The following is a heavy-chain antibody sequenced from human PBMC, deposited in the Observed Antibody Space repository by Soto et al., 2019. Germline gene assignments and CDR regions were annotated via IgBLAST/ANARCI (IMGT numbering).Heavy chain of an antibody. J-gene: IGHJ4*02. D-gene: IGHD3-10*01. CDR3: ASAHVGWFGELPDY. V-gene: IGHV3-7*01. Sequence: GGSLRLSCAASGFTFSSYWMSWVRQAPGKGLEWVANIKQDGSEKYYVDSVKGRFTISRDNAKNSLYLQMNSLRAEDTAVYYCASAHVGWFGELPDYWGQGTLVTVSS. CDR2: IKQDGSEK. CDR1: GFTFSSYW.